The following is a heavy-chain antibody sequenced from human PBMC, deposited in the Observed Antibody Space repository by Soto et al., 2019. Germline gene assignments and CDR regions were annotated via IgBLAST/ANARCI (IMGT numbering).Heavy chain of an antibody. V-gene: IGHV4-59*01. J-gene: IGHJ4*02. D-gene: IGHD5-18*01. CDR1: GGSISSYY. CDR2: IYHSGST. Sequence: QVQLQESGPGLVKPSETLSLTCTVSGGSISSYYWSWIRQPPGKGLEWIGYIYHSGSTKYNPSLNSRVTISMDSSRHQCPLKLSFVTAADTAIYYCASLPRGNTFGWFDYCGQGSLVTVSS. CDR3: ASLPRGNTFGWFDY.